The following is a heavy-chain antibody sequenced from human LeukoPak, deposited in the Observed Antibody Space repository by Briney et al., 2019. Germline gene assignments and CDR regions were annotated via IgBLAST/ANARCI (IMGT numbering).Heavy chain of an antibody. CDR2: INTDGSST. V-gene: IGHV3-74*01. D-gene: IGHD2-15*01. Sequence: PGGSLRLSCAASGFTFSGYWMHWVRQAPGKGLLWVSRINTDGSSTTYADSVKGRFTISRDNAKNTLYLQMNSLRDEDTAVYYCARDRVATYDYWGQGTLVTVSS. J-gene: IGHJ4*02. CDR3: ARDRVATYDY. CDR1: GFTFSGYW.